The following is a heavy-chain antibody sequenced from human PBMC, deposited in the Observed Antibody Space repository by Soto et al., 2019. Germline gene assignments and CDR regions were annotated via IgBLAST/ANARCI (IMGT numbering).Heavy chain of an antibody. CDR3: ARHPPYDFWSGYYRGGDDYYYGMDV. J-gene: IGHJ6*02. Sequence: GESLKSSCKGSGYSFTSYWIGWVRQMPGKGLAWMGIIYPGDSDTRYSPSFQGQVTISADKSISTAYLQWSSLKASDTAMYYCARHPPYDFWSGYYRGGDDYYYGMDVWGQGTTVTVSS. V-gene: IGHV5-51*01. CDR2: IYPGDSDT. CDR1: GYSFTSYW. D-gene: IGHD3-3*01.